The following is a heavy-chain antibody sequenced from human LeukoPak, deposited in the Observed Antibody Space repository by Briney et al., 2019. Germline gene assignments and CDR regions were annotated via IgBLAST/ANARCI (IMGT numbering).Heavy chain of an antibody. V-gene: IGHV5-51*01. CDR2: IYPGDSDT. CDR3: ARWVGGDTGFLDY. CDR1: GYSFTTYW. D-gene: IGHD2-8*02. Sequence: GESLKISCKSSGYSFTTYWIGWVRQMPGKGLEWMGIIYPGDSDTRYGPSFQGQVTISADKAISTAYLQWTSLKASNIAMYYCARWVGGDTGFLDYWGQGTLVTVSS. J-gene: IGHJ4*02.